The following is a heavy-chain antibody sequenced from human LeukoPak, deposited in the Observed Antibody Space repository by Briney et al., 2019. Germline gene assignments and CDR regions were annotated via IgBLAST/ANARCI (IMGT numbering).Heavy chain of an antibody. V-gene: IGHV3-21*01. Sequence: GGSLRLSCAASGFTFSSYSMYWVRQAPGKGLERVSSISSSSSNIYYADSVKGRFTISRDNAKNSLTLQMNSLRDEDTAVYYCAREEEYSSSSPDYWGQGTLVTVSS. CDR2: ISSSSSNI. CDR1: GFTFSSYS. J-gene: IGHJ4*02. CDR3: AREEEYSSSSPDY. D-gene: IGHD6-6*01.